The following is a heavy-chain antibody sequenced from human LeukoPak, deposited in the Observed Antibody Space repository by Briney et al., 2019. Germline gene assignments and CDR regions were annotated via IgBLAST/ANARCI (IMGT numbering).Heavy chain of an antibody. CDR1: GYTFTTYG. J-gene: IGHJ4*02. CDR3: ARDTGSSFDY. V-gene: IGHV1-18*01. D-gene: IGHD1-26*01. CDR2: ISGYNGNT. Sequence: ASVKVSCRASGYTFTTYGISWVRQPPGQGLEWMGWISGYNGNTNYAQQLQDRVTMTTDTSTSTAYMELRSLRSDDSAVFYCARDTGSSFDYWGQGTLVTVSS.